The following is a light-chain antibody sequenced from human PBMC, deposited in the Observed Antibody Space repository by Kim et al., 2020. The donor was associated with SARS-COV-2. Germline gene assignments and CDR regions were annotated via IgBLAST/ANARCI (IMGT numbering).Light chain of an antibody. V-gene: IGKV3-20*01. CDR2: GAS. Sequence: SPGERATLSCRASQSVSSSYLAWYQQKPGQAPRLLIYGASSRATGIPDRFSGSGSGTDFTLTISRLEPGDFAVYYCQQYGSSPPYTFGQGTKLEI. CDR1: QSVSSSY. J-gene: IGKJ2*01. CDR3: QQYGSSPPYT.